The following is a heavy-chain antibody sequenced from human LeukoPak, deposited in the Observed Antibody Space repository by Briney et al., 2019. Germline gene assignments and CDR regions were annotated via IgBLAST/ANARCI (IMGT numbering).Heavy chain of an antibody. Sequence: PGGSLRLSCAASGFTFSSYAMHWVRQAPGKGLEYVSAISSNGGSTYYANSVKGRFTISRDNSKNTLYLQMNSLRAEDTAVYYCAKVLLRFLEWSPNWFDPWGQGALVTVSS. V-gene: IGHV3-64*01. CDR3: AKVLLRFLEWSPNWFDP. J-gene: IGHJ5*02. D-gene: IGHD3-3*01. CDR1: GFTFSSYA. CDR2: ISSNGGST.